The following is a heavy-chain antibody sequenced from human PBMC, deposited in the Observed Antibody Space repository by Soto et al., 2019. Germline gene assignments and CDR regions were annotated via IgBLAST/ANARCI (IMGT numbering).Heavy chain of an antibody. Sequence: LVESGGDLIYPGGSLRLSCVASGFSFSDHSMNWVRQAPGKGLQWVSYISSRSDKTYYADSVKGRFTVSRDNAKNALFLQKDSLRDDDTATYYCARLPKGSLVTAWGQGTRVTVSS. CDR2: ISSRSDKT. J-gene: IGHJ4*02. CDR1: GFSFSDHS. CDR3: ARLPKGSLVTA. D-gene: IGHD2-21*02. V-gene: IGHV3-48*02.